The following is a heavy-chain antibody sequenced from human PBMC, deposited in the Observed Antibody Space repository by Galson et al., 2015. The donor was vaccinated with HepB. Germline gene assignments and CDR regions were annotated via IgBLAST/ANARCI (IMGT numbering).Heavy chain of an antibody. V-gene: IGHV3-21*01. Sequence: SLRLSCAASGFSFSDYAMTWVRQPPGQGLEWVSSISSSSTYVYYGDSVKGRLTISRDNANYNPSLGGRVTVSLDTPKQQLYLELKSMTPADTAVYYCASLDASYGEAFDFWGQGTAVTVS. CDR1: GFSFSDYA. CDR3: YLELKSMTPADTAVYYCASLDASYGEAFDF. D-gene: IGHD1-20*01. CDR2: ISSSSTYV. J-gene: IGHJ3*01.